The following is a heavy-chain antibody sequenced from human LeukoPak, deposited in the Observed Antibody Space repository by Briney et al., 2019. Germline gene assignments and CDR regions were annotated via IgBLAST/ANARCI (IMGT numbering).Heavy chain of an antibody. Sequence: GGSLRLSCAASGFTFISYNMNWVRQAPGKGLEWVSSISSSSSSYKYYADSVKGRFTVSRDNAKNSLYLQMNSLRAEDTAVYYCAKGTTVTTSYYFDYWGQGTLVTVSS. CDR1: GFTFISYN. CDR2: ISSSSSSYK. V-gene: IGHV3-21*04. CDR3: AKGTTVTTSYYFDY. D-gene: IGHD4-17*01. J-gene: IGHJ4*02.